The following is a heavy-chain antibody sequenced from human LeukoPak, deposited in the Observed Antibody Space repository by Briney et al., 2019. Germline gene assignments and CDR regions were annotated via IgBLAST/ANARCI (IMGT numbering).Heavy chain of an antibody. J-gene: IGHJ4*02. CDR2: IYNSATT. CDR1: GGSISRYH. Sequence: SETLSLTCAVSGGSISRYHWSWFPQPPGKGLEWIGLIYNSATTHYNPSLKSRVTISVETAKNQISLSLTPVIPGNPAVYYCARTYNWNEGGFDYWGQGTLVTVSS. D-gene: IGHD1-1*01. CDR3: ARTYNWNEGGFDY. V-gene: IGHV4-59*01.